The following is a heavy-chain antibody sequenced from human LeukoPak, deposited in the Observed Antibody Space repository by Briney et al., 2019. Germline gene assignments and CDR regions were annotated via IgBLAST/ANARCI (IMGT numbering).Heavy chain of an antibody. CDR3: AKRRNYYDSDGFSVDY. CDR1: GFTFTSFA. D-gene: IGHD3-22*01. Sequence: PGGSLRLSCAASGFTFTSFAMSRVRQAPGKGLEWVSTISGTGGSTFYADSVKGRFTISRDNSKNTLYLQMNSLRAEDTAVYWCAKRRNYYDSDGFSVDYWGQGTLVTVSS. CDR2: ISGTGGST. J-gene: IGHJ4*02. V-gene: IGHV3-23*01.